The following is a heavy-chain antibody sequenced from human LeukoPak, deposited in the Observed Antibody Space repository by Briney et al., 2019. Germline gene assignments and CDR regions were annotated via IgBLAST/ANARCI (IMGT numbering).Heavy chain of an antibody. D-gene: IGHD3-22*01. J-gene: IGHJ4*02. Sequence: SETLSLTCTVSGGSISSYYWSWIRQPPGKGLEWIGYIYYSGSTNYNPSLKSRVTISVDTSKNQFSLKLSSVTAADTAVYYCAMGGYDSGGYFDYWGQGTLVTVSS. CDR2: IYYSGST. V-gene: IGHV4-59*01. CDR1: GGSISSYY. CDR3: AMGGYDSGGYFDY.